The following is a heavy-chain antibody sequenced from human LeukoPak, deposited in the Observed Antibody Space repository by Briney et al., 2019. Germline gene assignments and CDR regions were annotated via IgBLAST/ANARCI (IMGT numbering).Heavy chain of an antibody. Sequence: GASVKVSCKASGYTFTSYYMHWVRQAPGQGLEWMGIINPSGGSTSYAQKFQGRVTMTRDMSTSTVYMELSSLRSEDTAVYYCARVNEWAQLVTGYAFDIWGQGTMVTVSS. CDR1: GYTFTSYY. CDR3: ARVNEWAQLVTGYAFDI. V-gene: IGHV1-46*01. J-gene: IGHJ3*02. CDR2: INPSGGST. D-gene: IGHD6-6*01.